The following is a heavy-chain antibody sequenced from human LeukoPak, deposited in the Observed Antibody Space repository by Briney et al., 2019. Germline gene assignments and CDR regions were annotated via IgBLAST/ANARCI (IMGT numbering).Heavy chain of an antibody. V-gene: IGHV1-8*02. D-gene: IGHD6-19*01. CDR1: GYTFTSYD. J-gene: IGHJ5*02. Sequence: ASVKVSCKASGYTFTSYDINWVRQATGQGLEWMGSMNPNSGNTGYAQKFQGRVTMTRNTSISTAYMELSSLRSEDTAVYYCARDKGYSSGSNQFDPWGQGTLVTVSS. CDR3: ARDKGYSSGSNQFDP. CDR2: MNPNSGNT.